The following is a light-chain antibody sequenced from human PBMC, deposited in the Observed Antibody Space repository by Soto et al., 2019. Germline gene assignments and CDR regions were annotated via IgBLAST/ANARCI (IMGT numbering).Light chain of an antibody. CDR1: QSISSY. CDR2: AAS. Sequence: DIQMTQSPSSLSASVGDRVTITCRASQSISSYLNWYQQKPGKAPKLLIYAASSLQSGVPSRFSGTGSGTDFTLTISSLQPEHFATYYCQKSYSTPITFGQGTRLEIK. CDR3: QKSYSTPIT. J-gene: IGKJ5*01. V-gene: IGKV1-39*01.